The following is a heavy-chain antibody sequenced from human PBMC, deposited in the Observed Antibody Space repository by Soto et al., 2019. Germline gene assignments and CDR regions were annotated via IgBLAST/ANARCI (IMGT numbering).Heavy chain of an antibody. D-gene: IGHD3-10*01. CDR3: AKDPRGSGSYYYYYMDV. CDR2: ISGSGGST. Sequence: GGSLRLSCAASGFTFSSYAMSWVRQAPGKGLEWVSAISGSGGSTYYADSVKGRFTISRDNSKNTLYLQMNSLRAEDTAVYYCAKDPRGSGSYYYYYMDVWGKGTTVTVSS. J-gene: IGHJ6*03. V-gene: IGHV3-23*01. CDR1: GFTFSSYA.